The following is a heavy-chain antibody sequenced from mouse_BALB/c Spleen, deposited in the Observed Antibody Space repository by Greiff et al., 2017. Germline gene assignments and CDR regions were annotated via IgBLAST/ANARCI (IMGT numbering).Heavy chain of an antibody. J-gene: IGHJ3*01. CDR1: GFNIKDTY. Sequence: EVQLVESGAELVKPGASVKLSCTASGFNIKDTYMHWVKQRPEQGLEWIGRIDPANGNTKYDPKFQGKATITADTSSNTAYLQLSSLTSEDTAVYYCAITTVYWGQGTLVTVSA. CDR3: AITTVY. D-gene: IGHD1-1*01. V-gene: IGHV14-3*02. CDR2: IDPANGNT.